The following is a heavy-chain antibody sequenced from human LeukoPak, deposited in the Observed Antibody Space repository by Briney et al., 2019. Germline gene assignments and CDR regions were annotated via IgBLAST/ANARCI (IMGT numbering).Heavy chain of an antibody. CDR3: ARVGSGYSYGYNDY. Sequence: PSETLSLTCSVSGGSISGYYWNWIRQPPGKGLEWIGYINYSGSTDYNPSLKSRVTISVDTSKNQFSLNLSSVTAADTAVYYCARVGSGYSYGYNDYWGQGTLVNVSS. D-gene: IGHD5-18*01. CDR2: INYSGST. J-gene: IGHJ4*02. V-gene: IGHV4-59*01. CDR1: GGSISGYY.